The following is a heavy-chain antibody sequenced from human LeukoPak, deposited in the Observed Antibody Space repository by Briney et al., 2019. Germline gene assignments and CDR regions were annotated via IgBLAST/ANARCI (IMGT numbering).Heavy chain of an antibody. Sequence: GGSLRLSCVASGFTFSRFEMNWVRQAPGKGLEWISHISTGTYIAYTDSVKGRFTISRDNAKNSLFLQMNSLRAEDTAVYYCATYNWEYEADYWGQGTLVTASS. CDR1: GFTFSRFE. D-gene: IGHD1-20*01. CDR3: ATYNWEYEADY. CDR2: ISTGTYI. J-gene: IGHJ4*02. V-gene: IGHV3-48*03.